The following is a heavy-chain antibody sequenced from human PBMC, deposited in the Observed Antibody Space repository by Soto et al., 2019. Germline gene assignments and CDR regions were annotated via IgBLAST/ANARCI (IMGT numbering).Heavy chain of an antibody. D-gene: IGHD1-1*01. CDR2: IYHSGST. CDR1: GGSISSGGYS. Sequence: SETLSLTCAVSGGSISSGGYSWSWIRQPPGKGLEWIGYIYHSGSTYYNPSLKSRVTISVDRSKNQFSLRLSSVTAADTARYYCARRRAWNDAFDFWGLGSLVTVSS. J-gene: IGHJ4*02. V-gene: IGHV4-30-2*01. CDR3: ARRRAWNDAFDF.